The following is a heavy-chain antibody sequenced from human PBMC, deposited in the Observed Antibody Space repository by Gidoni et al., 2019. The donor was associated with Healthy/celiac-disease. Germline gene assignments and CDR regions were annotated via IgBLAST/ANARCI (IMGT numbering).Heavy chain of an antibody. CDR3: ASLLKADY. CDR1: GFTFSSYG. Sequence: EVQLVKSGGGLVQPGGSLRLSCAASGFTFSSYGMNWVRQAPGKGRECVSYSSSSSSTIYDADAVKGRFTISRDNAKNSLYLQMNSLRAEDTAVYYCASLLKADYWGQGTLVTVSS. J-gene: IGHJ4*02. V-gene: IGHV3-48*01. CDR2: SSSSSSTI. D-gene: IGHD1-26*01.